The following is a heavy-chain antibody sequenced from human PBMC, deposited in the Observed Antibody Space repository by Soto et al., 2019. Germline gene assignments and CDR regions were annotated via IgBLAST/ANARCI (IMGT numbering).Heavy chain of an antibody. CDR1: GGSIGGPY. CDR3: ARHRYYDLLTGYAFDQ. V-gene: IGHV4-59*11. CDR2: IYQSGSA. Sequence: SGTLSLTCTVSGGSIGGPYWTWIRQSPGKGLEWIGHIYQSGSASYNPSLKSRVTISIDTSKNQFSLKLSSVTAADTAVYYCARHRYYDLLTGYAFDQWGQGTLVTVSS. J-gene: IGHJ4*02. D-gene: IGHD3-9*01.